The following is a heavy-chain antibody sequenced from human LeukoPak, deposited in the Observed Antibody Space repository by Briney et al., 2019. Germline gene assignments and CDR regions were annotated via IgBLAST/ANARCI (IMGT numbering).Heavy chain of an antibody. D-gene: IGHD2-2*01. CDR2: INHSGST. J-gene: IGHJ4*02. CDR3: ARGYCSSTSCQRLIVATIFYYFDY. V-gene: IGHV4-39*07. Sequence: SETLSLTCTVSGGSISSSFNYWAWIRQPPGKGLEWIGEINHSGSTNYNPSLKSRVTISVDTSKNQFSLKLSSVTAADTAVYYCARGYCSSTSCQRLIVATIFYYFDYWGQGTLVTVSS. CDR1: GGSISSSFNY.